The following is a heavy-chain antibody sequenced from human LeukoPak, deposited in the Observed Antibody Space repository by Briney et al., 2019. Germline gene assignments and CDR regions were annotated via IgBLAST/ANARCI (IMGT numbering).Heavy chain of an antibody. CDR2: ISSDGGTT. CDR1: GFTFNYYA. Sequence: PGGSLRLSCAASGFTFNYYAMHWVRQAPGKGLQYVSVISSDGGTTYYANSVKGRFIISRDNAKNTLYLQMGALKPEDMAVYYCAREGAGGYVGPYLDYWGQGALVTVSS. CDR3: AREGAGGYVGPYLDY. D-gene: IGHD3-9*01. V-gene: IGHV3-64*01. J-gene: IGHJ4*02.